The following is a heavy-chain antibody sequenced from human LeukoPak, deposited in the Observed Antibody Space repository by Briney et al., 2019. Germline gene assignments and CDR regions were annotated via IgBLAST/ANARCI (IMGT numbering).Heavy chain of an antibody. V-gene: IGHV4-34*01. CDR1: GESFSGYY. Sequence: SETLSLTCAVYGESFSGYYGSWIRQPPGKGLEWIGEINHSGSTNYNPSLKSRVTISVDTSKNQFSLKLSSVTAADTAVYYCARGRGYNSFDYWGQGTLVTVSS. J-gene: IGHJ4*02. CDR2: INHSGST. D-gene: IGHD2/OR15-2a*01. CDR3: ARGRGYNSFDY.